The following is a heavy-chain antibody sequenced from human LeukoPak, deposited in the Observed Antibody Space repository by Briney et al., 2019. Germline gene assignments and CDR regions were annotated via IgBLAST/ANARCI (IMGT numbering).Heavy chain of an antibody. V-gene: IGHV3-74*01. D-gene: IGHD6-13*01. CDR2: INSDGSST. CDR1: GFTFSSYW. Sequence: GGSLRLSCAASGFTFSSYWMHWVRQAPGKGLVWVSRINSDGSSTSYADSVKGRFTISRDNAKNTLYLQMNSLRAEDTAVYYCARVSGSSWYGYWGQGTLVTVSS. CDR3: ARVSGSSWYGY. J-gene: IGHJ4*02.